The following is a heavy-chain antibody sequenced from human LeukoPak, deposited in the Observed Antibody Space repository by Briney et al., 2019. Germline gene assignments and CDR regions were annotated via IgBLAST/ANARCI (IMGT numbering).Heavy chain of an antibody. CDR3: ARDQGYDFWSGYRWFDP. CDR2: IIPIFGTA. V-gene: IGHV1-69*01. CDR1: GGTFSSYA. Sequence: SVKVSCKASGGTFSSYAISWVRQAPGQGLEWMGGIIPIFGTANYAQKFQGRVTITADESTSAAYMELSSLRSEDTAVYYCARDQGYDFWSGYRWFDPWGQGTLVTVSS. J-gene: IGHJ5*02. D-gene: IGHD3-3*01.